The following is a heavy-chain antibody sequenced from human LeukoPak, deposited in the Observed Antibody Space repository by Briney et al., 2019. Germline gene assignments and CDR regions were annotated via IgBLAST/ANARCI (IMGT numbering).Heavy chain of an antibody. J-gene: IGHJ6*03. D-gene: IGHD2-8*01. V-gene: IGHV3-30*04. CDR3: ARKKMVYASHYYYYMDV. CDR1: GFTFSSYA. CDR2: ISYDGSNK. Sequence: GGSLRPSCAASGFTFSSYAMHWVRQAPGKGLEWVAVISYDGSNKYYADSVKGRFTISRDNSKNTLYLQMNSLRAEDTAVYYCARKKMVYASHYYYYMDVWGKGTTVTVSS.